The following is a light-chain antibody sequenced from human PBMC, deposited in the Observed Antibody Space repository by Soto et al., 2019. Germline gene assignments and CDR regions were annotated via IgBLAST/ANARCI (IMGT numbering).Light chain of an antibody. CDR1: QSLSSRH. CDR3: QQYGTSPLT. J-gene: IGKJ4*01. Sequence: EIVLMQSPATLSLSQGERATLSCRASQSLSSRHLARYQQKAGQAPRLLTSAASTKASRLPDRSSRSGSVTDLTLTISCVVPEDFVVYYCQQYGTSPLTFGGGTNLDIK. CDR2: AAS. V-gene: IGKV3-20*01.